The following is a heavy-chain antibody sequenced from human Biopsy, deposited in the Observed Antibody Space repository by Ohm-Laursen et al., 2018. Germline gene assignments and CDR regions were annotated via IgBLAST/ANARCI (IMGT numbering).Heavy chain of an antibody. CDR1: GSTFSSYG. Sequence: SLRLSCAAPGSTFSSYGMHWVRQAPGRGLEWVSLISNDGDIKYSADSMEGRFTISRDNSRNTLFLQMNSLKAEDTAVYYCAKDRFPYTSGYSSVFEYWGQGTLVTVSS. V-gene: IGHV3-30*18. D-gene: IGHD3-22*01. J-gene: IGHJ4*02. CDR2: ISNDGDIK. CDR3: AKDRFPYTSGYSSVFEY.